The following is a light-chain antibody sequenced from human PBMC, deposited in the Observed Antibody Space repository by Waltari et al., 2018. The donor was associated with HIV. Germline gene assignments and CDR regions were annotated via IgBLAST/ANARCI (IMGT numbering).Light chain of an antibody. J-gene: IGLJ1*01. CDR1: SSDVGGYNY. CDR2: DVS. Sequence: QSALTQPAYVSGSPGPSIPLHCTGTSSDVGGYNYASWYQQHPGKAPKLMIYDVSNRPSGFSNRFSGSKSGNTASLTISGLQAEDEADYYCSSYTSSSPYAFGTGTKVTVL. CDR3: SSYTSSSPYA. V-gene: IGLV2-14*03.